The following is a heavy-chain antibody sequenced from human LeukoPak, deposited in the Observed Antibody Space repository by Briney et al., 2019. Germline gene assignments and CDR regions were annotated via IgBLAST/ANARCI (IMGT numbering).Heavy chain of an antibody. D-gene: IGHD2-2*01. CDR1: GGSISSGDYY. CDR3: ARDAGIHCSSTSCHAVGEDYYYYYGMDV. V-gene: IGHV4-30-4*01. CDR2: IYYSGST. J-gene: IGHJ6*02. Sequence: SGTLSLTCAVSGGSISSGDYYWSWIRQPPGKGLEWIGYIYYSGSTYYNPSLKSRVTISVDTSKNQFSLKLSSVTAADTAVYYCARDAGIHCSSTSCHAVGEDYYYYYGMDVWGQGTTVTVSS.